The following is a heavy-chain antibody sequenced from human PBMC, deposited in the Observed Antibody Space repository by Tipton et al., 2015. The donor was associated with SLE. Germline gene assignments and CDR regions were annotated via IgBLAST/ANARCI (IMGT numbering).Heavy chain of an antibody. CDR1: GYTFSNNA. CDR2: ISAYNGNT. D-gene: IGHD2-8*02. V-gene: IGHV1-18*01. Sequence: QLVQSGGEVMKPGASVKVSCKASGYTFSNNAISWVRQAPGQGLEWLGWISAYNGNTDYPQKLQGRVTMTTDTLTDTAYMELRSLTSDDTALYYCAASLCTGSAGTFDIWGQGTMDTVSS. J-gene: IGHJ3*02. CDR3: AASLCTGSAGTFDI.